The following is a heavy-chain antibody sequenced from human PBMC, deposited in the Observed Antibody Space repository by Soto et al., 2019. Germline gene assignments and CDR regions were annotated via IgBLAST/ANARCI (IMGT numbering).Heavy chain of an antibody. CDR2: INHSGST. Sequence: SETLSLSCAVYGGSFSGYYWSWIRQPPGKGLEWIGEINHSGSTNYNPSLKSRVTISVDTSKNQFSLKLSSVTAADTAVYYCARGRYSSGWYRRGDWFDPWGQGTLVTVSS. D-gene: IGHD6-19*01. CDR3: ARGRYSSGWYRRGDWFDP. CDR1: GGSFSGYY. J-gene: IGHJ5*02. V-gene: IGHV4-34*01.